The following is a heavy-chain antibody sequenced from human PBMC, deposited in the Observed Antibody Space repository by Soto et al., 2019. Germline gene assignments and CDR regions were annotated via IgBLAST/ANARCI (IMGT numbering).Heavy chain of an antibody. CDR2: TYYRSKWYN. J-gene: IGHJ3*02. CDR3: ARDSYGGNSSFDI. D-gene: IGHD2-21*02. CDR1: GDSVSRNSHA. V-gene: IGHV6-1*01. Sequence: SQTLSLSRAISGDSVSRNSHACNLIRQCTSRGLDWLGRTYYRSKWYNDYAVSVKSRITINPDTSKNQFSLQLNSVTPEHPPVYYCARDSYGGNSSFDIWGQGIMPTVSS.